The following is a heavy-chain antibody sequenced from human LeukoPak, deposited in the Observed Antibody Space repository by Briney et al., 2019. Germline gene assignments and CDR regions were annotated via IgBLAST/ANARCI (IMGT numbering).Heavy chain of an antibody. CDR3: AKHGYCSGISCFSDF. V-gene: IGHV3-23*01. CDR1: GFTFSSYA. Sequence: PGGSLRLSCAASGFTFSSYAMSWVRQAPGKGLEWVSGISGSGPYTFYTDSVKGRFTISGDSSKNTLYLQMNSLRAEDTALYYCAKHGYCSGISCFSDFWGQGTLVTVSS. J-gene: IGHJ4*02. CDR2: ISGSGPYT. D-gene: IGHD2-2*03.